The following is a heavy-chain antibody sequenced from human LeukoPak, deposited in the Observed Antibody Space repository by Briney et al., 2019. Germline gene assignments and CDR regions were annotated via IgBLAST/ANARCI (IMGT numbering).Heavy chain of an antibody. CDR1: GFIFRSYS. CDR3: ARDPDRDGVDY. CDR2: ISSAGGVI. J-gene: IGHJ4*02. Sequence: PGGSLRLSCAASGFIFRSYSINWVRQAPGKGLEWVSFISSAGGVIYYADSVKGRFTISRDNAKNSLYLQMNSLRAEDTAVYYCARDPDRDGVDYWGQGTLVTVSS. D-gene: IGHD1-14*01. V-gene: IGHV3-48*04.